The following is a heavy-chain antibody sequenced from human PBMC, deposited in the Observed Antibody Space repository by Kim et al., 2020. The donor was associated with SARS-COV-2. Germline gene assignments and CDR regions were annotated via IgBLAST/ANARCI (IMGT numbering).Heavy chain of an antibody. V-gene: IGHV4-59*01. CDR2: T. CDR3: ARDTYYYGMDV. Sequence: TTYNPSLKSRVTISVDTSKNQFSLKLSSVTAADTAVYYCARDTYYYGMDVWGQGTTVTVSS. J-gene: IGHJ6*02.